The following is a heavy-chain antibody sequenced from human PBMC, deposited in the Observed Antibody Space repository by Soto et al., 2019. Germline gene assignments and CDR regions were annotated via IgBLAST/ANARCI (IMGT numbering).Heavy chain of an antibody. CDR3: ASTYRSHSTGYSYSYYYGMDV. J-gene: IGHJ6*02. CDR2: MNPNSGNT. V-gene: IGHV1-8*01. D-gene: IGHD3-22*01. Sequence: ASVKVSCKASGYTFTSYDINWVRQATGQGLEWMGWMNPNSGNTGYAQKFQGRVTMTRNTSISTAYMELSSLRSEDTAVYYCASTYRSHSTGYSYSYYYGMDVWGQGTTVTVSS. CDR1: GYTFTSYD.